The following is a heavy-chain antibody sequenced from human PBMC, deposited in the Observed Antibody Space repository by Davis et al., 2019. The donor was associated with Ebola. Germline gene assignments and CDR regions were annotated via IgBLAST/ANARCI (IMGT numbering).Heavy chain of an antibody. CDR2: INPNDGRT. Sequence: AASVQVSCKASGYTFTNYYMHWVRQAPGQGLEWMGMINPNDGRTIYAQKFQGRVTITRDTSASTAYMELSSLRSEDTAVYFCARDEFDYWGQGTLVTVSS. CDR1: GYTFTNYY. V-gene: IGHV1-46*01. CDR3: ARDEFDY. J-gene: IGHJ4*02.